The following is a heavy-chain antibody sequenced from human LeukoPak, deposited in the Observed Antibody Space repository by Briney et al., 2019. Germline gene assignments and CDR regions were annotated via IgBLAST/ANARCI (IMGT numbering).Heavy chain of an antibody. CDR1: GFTFSSYA. Sequence: PGGSLRLSCAASGFTFSSYAISWVRQAPGKGLEWVSAISGSGGSTYYADSVKGRFTISRDNSKNTMYLQMNSLRAEDTAVYYCAKDKLGYCSGGSCYSFWFDPWGQGTLVTVSS. J-gene: IGHJ5*02. CDR2: ISGSGGST. V-gene: IGHV3-23*01. D-gene: IGHD2-15*01. CDR3: AKDKLGYCSGGSCYSFWFDP.